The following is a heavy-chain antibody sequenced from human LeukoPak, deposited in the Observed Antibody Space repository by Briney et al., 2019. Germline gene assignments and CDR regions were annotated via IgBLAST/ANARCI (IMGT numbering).Heavy chain of an antibody. V-gene: IGHV5-51*01. Sequence: GESLKISCQGSGYSFSSYWINWVRQMPGKGLEWVGIAYPGDSDTRYSPSFQGQVTISADKSISTAYLQWSSPKASDTAMYYCARLSRGDTWGGIDYWGQGTLVTVSS. CDR2: AYPGDSDT. CDR1: GYSFSSYW. J-gene: IGHJ4*02. CDR3: ARLSRGDTWGGIDY. D-gene: IGHD7-27*01.